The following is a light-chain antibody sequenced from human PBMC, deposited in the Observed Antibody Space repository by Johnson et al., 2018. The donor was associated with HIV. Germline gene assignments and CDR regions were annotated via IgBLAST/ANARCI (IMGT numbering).Light chain of an antibody. CDR2: DNN. CDR1: SSNIGNNY. V-gene: IGLV1-51*01. CDR3: GTWDSSLSAGV. Sequence: QSVLTQPPSVSAAPGQKVTISCSGSSSNIGNNYVSWYQQLPGTAPKLLIYDNNKRPSGIPDRFSGSKSGTSATLAITGLQPGDEADYYCGTWDSSLSAGVFGTGAKVTVL. J-gene: IGLJ1*01.